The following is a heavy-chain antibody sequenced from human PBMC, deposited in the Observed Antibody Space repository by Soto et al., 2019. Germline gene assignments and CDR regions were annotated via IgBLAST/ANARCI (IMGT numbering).Heavy chain of an antibody. Sequence: PSETLSLTCAVYGGSFSGYYWSWIRQPPGKGLEWIGYMYSGTSNYNPSLKSRVTISVDTSQNQLSLRLYSVTAADTAVYYCARLSTSAWESYYYYYGLDVWGQGTTVTVSS. CDR2: MYSGTS. V-gene: IGHV4-59*01. CDR1: GGSFSGYY. J-gene: IGHJ6*02. CDR3: ARLSTSAWESYYYYYGLDV. D-gene: IGHD2-2*01.